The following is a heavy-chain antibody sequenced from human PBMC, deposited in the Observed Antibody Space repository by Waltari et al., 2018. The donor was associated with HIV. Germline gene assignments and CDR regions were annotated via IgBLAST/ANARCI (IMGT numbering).Heavy chain of an antibody. J-gene: IGHJ2*01. CDR1: GFTLRASY. D-gene: IGHD5-18*01. Sequence: QVQLVEPGGGLVKPGGSLRLSCAAPGFTLRASYMHCIPQAPGKGLEWVSYISSSSSYTNYADSVKGRFTISRDNAKNSLYLQMNSLRAEDTAVYYCARARGAMVAYFDLWGRGTLVTVSS. V-gene: IGHV3-11*05. CDR3: ARARGAMVAYFDL. CDR2: ISSSSSYT.